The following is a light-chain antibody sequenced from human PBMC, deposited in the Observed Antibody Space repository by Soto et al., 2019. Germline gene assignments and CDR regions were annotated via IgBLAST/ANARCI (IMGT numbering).Light chain of an antibody. V-gene: IGKV1-5*01. J-gene: IGKJ1*01. CDR3: QQYESQST. CDR1: QSISSW. CDR2: DAS. Sequence: DIQMTQSPSTLSASVGDRVTITCRASQSISSWLAWYQQKPGKAPKLLIYDASSLESGVPSRFSGSGSGTEFTLTISSLQPDDFATYFCQQYESQSTFGQGTKVDIK.